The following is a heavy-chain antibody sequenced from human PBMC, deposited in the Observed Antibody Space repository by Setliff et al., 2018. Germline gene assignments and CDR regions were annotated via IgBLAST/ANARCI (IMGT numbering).Heavy chain of an antibody. CDR1: GYTFTKYG. Sequence: ASVKVSCKASGYTFTKYGITWVRQAPGQGLEWMGWINPNSGGTKYSPKFQGRVAMTRDTSVTTAFLELSGLTYDDTAVYYCAKLFQGYDYYKKFDSWGQGTLVTVSS. CDR3: AKLFQGYDYYKKFDS. V-gene: IGHV1-2*02. J-gene: IGHJ4*02. D-gene: IGHD3-10*01. CDR2: INPNSGGT.